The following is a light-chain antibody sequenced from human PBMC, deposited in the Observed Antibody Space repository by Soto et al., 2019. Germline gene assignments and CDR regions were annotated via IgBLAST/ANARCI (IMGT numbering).Light chain of an antibody. Sequence: QSALTQPASVSGSPGQPITISCTGTSSDVGGYNYVSWYQQHPGKAPKLMIYKVSNRPSGVSNRFSGSKSGNTASLTISGLQTEDEADYYCSSFTSINTWVFGGGTKLTVL. CDR2: KVS. CDR1: SSDVGGYNY. V-gene: IGLV2-14*01. CDR3: SSFTSINTWV. J-gene: IGLJ3*02.